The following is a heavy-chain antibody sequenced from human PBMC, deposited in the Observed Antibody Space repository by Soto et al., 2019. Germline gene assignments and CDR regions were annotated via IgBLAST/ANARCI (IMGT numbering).Heavy chain of an antibody. CDR1: GFTCDDYG. CDR3: ARDHGWDISSCDS. V-gene: IGHV3-20*04. CDR2: IKWNGGGT. D-gene: IGHD6-13*01. J-gene: IGHJ4*02. Sequence: EVPLVESGGGVVRPGGSLRLSCAASGFTCDDYGMSWVRQAAGKGLEWVSGIKWNGGGTGYADSVKGRFTISRDNAKNSLYLQMNSLTAEDTALYYCARDHGWDISSCDSWGQGTLVTVSS.